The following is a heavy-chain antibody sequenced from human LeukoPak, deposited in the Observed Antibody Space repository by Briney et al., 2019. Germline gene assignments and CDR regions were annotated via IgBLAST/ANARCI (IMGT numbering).Heavy chain of an antibody. J-gene: IGHJ4*02. CDR2: INPDSGGT. CDR1: GYTFTGYY. CDR3: ARDGIWFGELPFDY. Sequence: ASVKVSCKASGYTFTGYYMHWVRQAPGQGLEWMGRINPDSGGTNYAQKFQGRVTMTRDTSISTAYMELSRLRSDDTAVYYCARDGIWFGELPFDYWGQGTLVTVSS. D-gene: IGHD3-10*01. V-gene: IGHV1-2*06.